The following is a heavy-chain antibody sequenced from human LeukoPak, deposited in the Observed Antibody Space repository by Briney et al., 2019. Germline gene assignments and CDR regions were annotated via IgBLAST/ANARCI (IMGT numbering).Heavy chain of an antibody. CDR3: AKEYYDFWSGYYTRVDWFDP. CDR1: GFTFSSYA. J-gene: IGHJ5*02. V-gene: IGHV3-23*01. D-gene: IGHD3-3*01. Sequence: PGGSLRLSCAASGFTFSSYAMSWVRQAPGKGLEWVSAISGSGGSTYCADSVKGRFTISRDNSKNTLYLQMNSLRAEDTAVYYCAKEYYDFWSGYYTRVDWFDPWGQGTLVTVSS. CDR2: ISGSGGST.